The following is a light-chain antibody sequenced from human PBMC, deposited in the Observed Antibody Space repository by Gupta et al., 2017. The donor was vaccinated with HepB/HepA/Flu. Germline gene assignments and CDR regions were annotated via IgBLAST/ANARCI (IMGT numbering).Light chain of an antibody. CDR1: QSISSY. CDR3: QQRSNWPLT. CDR2: EAS. V-gene: IGKV3-11*01. Sequence: EIVFTPSPSTLSLSPGERATLSCRASQSISSYLDWYQQRPGQAPRLLIYEASNRATGIPARFSGSGSGTEFTLTISSLEPEDFAVYYCQQRSNWPLTFGGGTKVEIK. J-gene: IGKJ4*01.